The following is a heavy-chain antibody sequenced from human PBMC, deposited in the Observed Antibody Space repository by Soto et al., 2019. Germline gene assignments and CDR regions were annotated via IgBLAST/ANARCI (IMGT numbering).Heavy chain of an antibody. CDR2: IYYSGST. CDR3: ARGITIFGVVMRPQYGMDV. J-gene: IGHJ6*02. D-gene: IGHD3-3*01. Sequence: LSLTCTVSGGSISSGGYYWSWIRQHPGKGLEWIGYIYYSGSTYYNPSLKSRVTISVDTSKNQFSLKLSSVTAADTAVYYCARGITIFGVVMRPQYGMDVWGQGTTVTVSS. V-gene: IGHV4-31*03. CDR1: GGSISSGGYY.